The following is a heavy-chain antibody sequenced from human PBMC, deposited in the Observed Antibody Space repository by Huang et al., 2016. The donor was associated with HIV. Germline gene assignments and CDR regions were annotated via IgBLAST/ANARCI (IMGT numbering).Heavy chain of an antibody. CDR3: ARTVAVAGRPNWFDP. CDR2: RKQDGSRK. CDR1: GFTFSSYW. Sequence: EVQVVESGGDLVQPGGSLRLSCAASGFTFSSYWMSWVRQPPGKGLEWVANRKQDGSRKYYVKSVKVRFTISRDNANNSLYLQMNSLRAEDTAVYYCARTVAVAGRPNWFDPWGQGTLVTVSS. D-gene: IGHD6-19*01. V-gene: IGHV3-7*01. J-gene: IGHJ5*02.